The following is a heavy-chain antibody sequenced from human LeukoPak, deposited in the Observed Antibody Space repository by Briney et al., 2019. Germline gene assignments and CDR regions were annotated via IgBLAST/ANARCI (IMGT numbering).Heavy chain of an antibody. V-gene: IGHV3-21*01. J-gene: IGHJ4*02. D-gene: IGHD6-19*01. CDR2: ISSSSSYK. CDR1: GFTFSSYC. CDR3: ARDAAYSSRDY. Sequence: NPGGSLRLSCAASGFTFSSYCMNWVRQAPGKGLEWVSSISSSSSYKYYADLVKRRFIISSDNAKNYLHLQMNSLRADDTGVYYCARDAAYSSRDYWGQGTLVTVSS.